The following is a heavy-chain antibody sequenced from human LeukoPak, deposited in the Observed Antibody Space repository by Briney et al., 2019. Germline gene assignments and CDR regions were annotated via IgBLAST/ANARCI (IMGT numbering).Heavy chain of an antibody. D-gene: IGHD6-19*01. Sequence: ASVKVSCKASGYAFTDYYMHWVRQAPGQGLEWMGRINPYSGGTNYAQKFQGRVTMTRDTSISTAYMELSRLKSDDTAVYYCARDYSSGWYVYWGQGTLVTVSS. CDR2: INPYSGGT. J-gene: IGHJ4*02. CDR1: GYAFTDYY. CDR3: ARDYSSGWYVY. V-gene: IGHV1-2*06.